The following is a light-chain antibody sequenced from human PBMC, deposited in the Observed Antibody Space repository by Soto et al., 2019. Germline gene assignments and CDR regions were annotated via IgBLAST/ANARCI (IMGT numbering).Light chain of an antibody. V-gene: IGLV2-14*03. CDR2: EVT. CDR3: TAFAPGRIYV. J-gene: IGLJ1*01. Sequence: TSSDSGPYDLVSWYQQRPGRATKLIIYEVTHRFSCLSCRFSGSKSGNPAYVTISGLQAEDEGDYYCTAFAPGRIYVFGSGTRVAV. CDR1: SSDSGPYDL.